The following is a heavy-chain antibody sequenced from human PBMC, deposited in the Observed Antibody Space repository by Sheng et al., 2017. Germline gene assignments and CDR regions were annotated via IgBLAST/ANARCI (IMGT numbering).Heavy chain of an antibody. Sequence: QVQLVQSGGDVKKPGASVKVSCKASGYTFSTSGISWVRQAPGQGFEWMGWISAYSGNTVYAQKFQGRVTLATDTSTSTAYMELRSLRSDDTAVYYCARGWELLYFDLWGQGTLVTVSS. CDR3: ARGWELLYFDL. V-gene: IGHV1-18*01. J-gene: IGHJ4*02. CDR2: ISAYSGNT. D-gene: IGHD1-26*01. CDR1: GYTFSTSG.